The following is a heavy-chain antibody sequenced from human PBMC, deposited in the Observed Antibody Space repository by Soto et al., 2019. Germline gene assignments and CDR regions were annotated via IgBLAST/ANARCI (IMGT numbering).Heavy chain of an antibody. J-gene: IGHJ4*02. CDR1: GFTFSTDA. Sequence: EVQLLESGGGLVQPGGSLRLSCAASGFTFSTDAMSWVRQAPGKGLEWVSTISGSGGNTYYADSVKGRFTISRDNSKNTLYLQMNSLRAADTAVYYCAKDPLYFGVPPWGQGTLVTVSS. D-gene: IGHD3-10*01. CDR3: AKDPLYFGVPP. CDR2: ISGSGGNT. V-gene: IGHV3-23*01.